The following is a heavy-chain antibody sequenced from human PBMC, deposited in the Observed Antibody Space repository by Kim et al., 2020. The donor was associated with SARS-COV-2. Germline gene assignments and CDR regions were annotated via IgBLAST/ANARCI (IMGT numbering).Heavy chain of an antibody. D-gene: IGHD2-15*01. CDR3: AREGSSQNYYYYGMDV. V-gene: IGHV3-11*01. Sequence: DSGKGRFTISRDNAKNSLYLQMNSLRAEDTAVYYCAREGSSQNYYYYGMDVWGQGTTVTVSS. J-gene: IGHJ6*02.